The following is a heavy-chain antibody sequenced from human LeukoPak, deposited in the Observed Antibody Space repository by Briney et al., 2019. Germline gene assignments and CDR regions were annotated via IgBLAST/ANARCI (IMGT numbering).Heavy chain of an antibody. D-gene: IGHD3-22*01. CDR2: IYTGGNT. Sequence: GGSLRLSCAASGFTVDSNYLSWVRQAPGKGLEWVSTIYTGGNTYYAASVKGRFTISRDNAKNTLYLQMNSLGAEDTAVYYCARRINYYDSSGYYYVRYFDSWGQGTLVAVSS. CDR1: GFTVDSNY. J-gene: IGHJ4*02. CDR3: ARRINYYDSSGYYYVRYFDS. V-gene: IGHV3-53*01.